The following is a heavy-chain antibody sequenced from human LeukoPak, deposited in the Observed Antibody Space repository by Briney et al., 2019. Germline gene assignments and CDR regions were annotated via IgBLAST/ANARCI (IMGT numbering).Heavy chain of an antibody. D-gene: IGHD1-26*01. CDR3: ARVGATVFDY. V-gene: IGHV3-30-3*01. J-gene: IGHJ4*02. CDR1: GFTFSSYA. Sequence: GGSLRLSCAASGFTFSSYAMHWVRQAPGKGLEWVAVISYDGSNKYYADSVKGRFTISRDNSKNTLYLQMNSLRAEDTAAYYCARVGATVFDYWGQGTLVTVSS. CDR2: ISYDGSNK.